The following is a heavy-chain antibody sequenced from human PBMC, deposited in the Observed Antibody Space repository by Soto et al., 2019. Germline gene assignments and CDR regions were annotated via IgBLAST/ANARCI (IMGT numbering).Heavy chain of an antibody. V-gene: IGHV1-69*13. CDR2: IIPIFGTA. J-gene: IGHJ6*02. CDR3: ARSWDLNYYYYGMDV. Sequence: SVKVSCKASGGTFSSYAISWVRQAPGQGLEWMGGIIPIFGTANYAQKFQGRVTITADESTSTAYMELSSLRSEDTAVYYCARSWDLNYYYYGMDVWGQGTTVTVYS. D-gene: IGHD1-26*01. CDR1: GGTFSSYA.